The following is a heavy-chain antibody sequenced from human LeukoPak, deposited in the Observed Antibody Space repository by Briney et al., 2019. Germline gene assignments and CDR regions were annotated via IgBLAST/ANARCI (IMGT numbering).Heavy chain of an antibody. CDR3: ARDQDIGAAAYYFDY. CDR2: LSSDGGDK. Sequence: PGGSLRLSCAASGFTFNSCAMHWVRQAPGKGLEWVTVLSSDGGDKYYADSVKGRFTISRDNSKNTLYLQMNTLRGEDTAVYYCARDQDIGAAAYYFDYWGQGTLVTVSS. CDR1: GFTFNSCA. V-gene: IGHV3-30-3*01. D-gene: IGHD2-15*01. J-gene: IGHJ4*02.